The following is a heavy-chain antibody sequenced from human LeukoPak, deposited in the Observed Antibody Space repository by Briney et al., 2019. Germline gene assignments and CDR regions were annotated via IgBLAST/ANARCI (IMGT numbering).Heavy chain of an antibody. CDR2: IYHSGST. D-gene: IGHD3-10*01. Sequence: SETLSLTCTVSGYSISSGYYWGWIRQPPGKGLEWIGSIYHSGSTNYNPSLKSRVTISVDTSKNQFSLKLSSVTAADTAVYYCARGGPPYYYGSGSYNWFDPWGQGTLVTVSS. V-gene: IGHV4-38-2*02. CDR1: GYSISSGYY. CDR3: ARGGPPYYYGSGSYNWFDP. J-gene: IGHJ5*02.